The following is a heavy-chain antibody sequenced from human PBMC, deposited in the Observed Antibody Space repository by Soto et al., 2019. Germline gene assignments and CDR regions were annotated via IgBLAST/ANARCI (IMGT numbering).Heavy chain of an antibody. CDR1: GGSISSGGYS. CDR2: IYHSGST. CDR3: ARGGVRRYSGYDSTHSFIY. V-gene: IGHV4-30-2*01. J-gene: IGHJ4*02. Sequence: SETLSLTCAVSGGSISSGGYSWSWIRQPPGKGLEWIGYIYHSGSTYYNPSLKSRVTISVDRSKNQFSLKLSSVTAAGTAVYYSARGGVRRYSGYDSTHSFIYRGQGTLVTFST. D-gene: IGHD5-12*01.